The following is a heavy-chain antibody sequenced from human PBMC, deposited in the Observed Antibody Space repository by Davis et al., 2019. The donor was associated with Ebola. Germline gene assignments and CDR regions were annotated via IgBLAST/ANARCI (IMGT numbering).Heavy chain of an antibody. CDR1: GNTFSGYY. CDR3: ARLCHHEWCMPDF. D-gene: IGHD2-8*01. CDR2: INPDTGGT. Sequence: AASVKVSCKASGNTFSGYYMHWVRQAPGQGLEWMGHINPDTGGTKYAQSFQGRVTMTRDTSIGTAYMELSSLRSDDTAVYFCARLCHHEWCMPDFWGQGTLVTVSS. V-gene: IGHV1-2*06. J-gene: IGHJ4*02.